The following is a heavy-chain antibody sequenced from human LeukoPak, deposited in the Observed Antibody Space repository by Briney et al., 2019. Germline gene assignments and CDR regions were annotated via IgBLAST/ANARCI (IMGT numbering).Heavy chain of an antibody. CDR1: GFTFSSYS. D-gene: IGHD1-26*01. V-gene: IGHV3-21*01. CDR3: ARGAPWELLMNYFDY. Sequence: TGGSLRLSCAASGFTFSSYSMNWVRQAPGKGLEWVSSISSSSGYIYYADSVKGRFTISRDNAKNSLYLQMNSLRAEDTAVYYCARGAPWELLMNYFDYWGQGTLVTVSS. CDR2: ISSSSGYI. J-gene: IGHJ4*02.